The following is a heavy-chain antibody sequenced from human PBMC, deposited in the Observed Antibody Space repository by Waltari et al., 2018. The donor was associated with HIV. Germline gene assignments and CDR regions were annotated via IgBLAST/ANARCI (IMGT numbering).Heavy chain of an antibody. Sequence: QVQLQESGPGLVKPSETLSLTCTVSGGSISSYYWSWIRQPPGKGLEWIGYIYYSGSTNSNPSLMSRVTISVDTSKTQFSLKLSSVTAADTAVYYCARLYCSSTSCYPYWYFDLWGRGTLVTVSS. J-gene: IGHJ2*01. CDR2: IYYSGST. CDR3: ARLYCSSTSCYPYWYFDL. CDR1: GGSISSYY. V-gene: IGHV4-59*01. D-gene: IGHD2-2*01.